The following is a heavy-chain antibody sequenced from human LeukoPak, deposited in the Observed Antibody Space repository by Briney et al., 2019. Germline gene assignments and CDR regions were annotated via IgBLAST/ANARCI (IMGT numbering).Heavy chain of an antibody. V-gene: IGHV1-2*02. CDR2: INPNSGGT. J-gene: IGHJ4*02. CDR1: GYAFTGYY. Sequence: ASVKVSCKASGYAFTGYYMHWVRQAPGQGLEWMGWINPNSGGTNYAQKFQGRVTMTRDTSISTAYMELSRLRSDDTAVYYCASALYGDYGPIDYWGQGTLVTVSS. CDR3: ASALYGDYGPIDY. D-gene: IGHD4-17*01.